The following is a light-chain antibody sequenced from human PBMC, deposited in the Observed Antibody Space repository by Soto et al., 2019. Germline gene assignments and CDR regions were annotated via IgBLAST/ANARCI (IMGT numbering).Light chain of an antibody. J-gene: IGKJ1*01. V-gene: IGKV1-5*03. CDR3: QHYNTYPWT. CDR1: QSISSW. CDR2: KAS. Sequence: DIQMTQSPSTLSASVGDRVTVTCRASQSISSWLAWYQQKAGKAPKLLIYKASALESGVPSRFSGSGSGTEFTLTISSLEPEDFATYYCQHYNTYPWTFGQGTKGDIK.